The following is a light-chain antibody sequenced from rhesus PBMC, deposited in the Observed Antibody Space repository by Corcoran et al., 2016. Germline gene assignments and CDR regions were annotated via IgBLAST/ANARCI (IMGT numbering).Light chain of an antibody. CDR1: SSDVGGYNF. Sequence: QAAPTQPPSVSGSPGQSVTISCTGTSSDVGGYNFVSWYQQYPGKAPKLMIYGVSKRPSGVSDRFSGSKSGNTASLTISGLQAEDEADYYCCSYTTISTFIFGAGTRLTVL. V-gene: IGLV2S7*01. CDR3: CSYTTISTFI. CDR2: GVS. J-gene: IGLJ1*01.